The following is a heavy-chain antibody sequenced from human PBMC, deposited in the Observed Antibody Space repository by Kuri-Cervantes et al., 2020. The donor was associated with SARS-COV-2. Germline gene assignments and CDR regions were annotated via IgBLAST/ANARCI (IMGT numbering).Heavy chain of an antibody. CDR1: GYSFSDHY. CDR2: INPSGGST. D-gene: IGHD3-3*01. V-gene: IGHV1-46*01. Sequence: ASVKVSCKAFGYSFSDHYMYWVRQAPGQGLEWMGIINPSGGSTSYAQKFQGRVTMTRDTSTSTVYMELSSLRSEDTAVYYCAREYKGHYDFWSGYSSNYYYYMDVWGKGTTVTVSS. J-gene: IGHJ6*03. CDR3: AREYKGHYDFWSGYSSNYYYYMDV.